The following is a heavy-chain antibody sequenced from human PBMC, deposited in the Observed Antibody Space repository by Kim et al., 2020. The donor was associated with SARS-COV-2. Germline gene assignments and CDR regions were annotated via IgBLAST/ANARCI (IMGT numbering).Heavy chain of an antibody. Sequence: ASVKVSCKASGYTFTGYYMHWVRQAPGQGLEWMGRINPNSGGTNYAQKFQGRVTMTRDTSISTAYMELSRLRSDDTAVYYCARNRKHCSSTSCYGYWFDPWGQGTLVTVSS. CDR1: GYTFTGYY. CDR3: ARNRKHCSSTSCYGYWFDP. J-gene: IGHJ5*02. V-gene: IGHV1-2*06. CDR2: INPNSGGT. D-gene: IGHD2-2*01.